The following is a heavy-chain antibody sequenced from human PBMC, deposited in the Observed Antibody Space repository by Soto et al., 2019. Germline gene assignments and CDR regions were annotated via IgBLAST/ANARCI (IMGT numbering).Heavy chain of an antibody. V-gene: IGHV1-18*01. D-gene: IGHD3-22*01. CDR2: ISTYNGDT. J-gene: IGHJ3*02. CDR1: GYTFTRSG. CDR3: ARDGDDNRPPDAYDI. Sequence: ASVKVSCKASGYTFTRSGISWVRQAPGQGLEWMGWISTYNGDTNYAQTFQGRVTMTTDTSTSTVHMEVRSLRSDDTAVYYCARDGDDNRPPDAYDIWGQGTMVTVSS.